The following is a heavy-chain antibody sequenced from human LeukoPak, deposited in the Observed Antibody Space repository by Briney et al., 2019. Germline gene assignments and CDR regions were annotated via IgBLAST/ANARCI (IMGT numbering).Heavy chain of an antibody. Sequence: GGSLSLSCAASGFTFSSYAMSWVRQAPGKGLEWVSAISGSGGSTYYADSVEGRFTISRDNSKNTLYLQMNSLRAEDTAVYYCAKAGRGMAAAGTYYYYYYMDVWGKGTTVTVSS. CDR2: ISGSGGST. J-gene: IGHJ6*03. D-gene: IGHD6-13*01. CDR3: AKAGRGMAAAGTYYYYYYMDV. V-gene: IGHV3-23*01. CDR1: GFTFSSYA.